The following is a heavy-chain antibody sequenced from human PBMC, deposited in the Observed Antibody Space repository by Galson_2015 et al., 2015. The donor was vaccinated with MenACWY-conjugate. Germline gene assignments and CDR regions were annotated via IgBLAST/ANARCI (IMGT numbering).Heavy chain of an antibody. CDR2: ISKSGGPL. Sequence: SLRLSCAASGFTFTGYEFNWVRQAPGRGLEWLSYISKSGGPLYYADSVKGRFTISRDKIKKALFLEMNSLRAGDTGVYYCARVGTWIHQYFYYMDVWGKGTTVTVSS. V-gene: IGHV3-48*03. D-gene: IGHD5-18*01. J-gene: IGHJ6*03. CDR1: GFTFTGYE. CDR3: ARVGTWIHQYFYYMDV.